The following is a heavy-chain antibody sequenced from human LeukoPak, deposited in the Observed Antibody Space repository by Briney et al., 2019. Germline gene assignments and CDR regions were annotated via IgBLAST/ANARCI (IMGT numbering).Heavy chain of an antibody. CDR1: GGSFSGYY. CDR3: ARDRIIFGVVRAFDY. J-gene: IGHJ4*02. V-gene: IGHV4-34*01. D-gene: IGHD3-3*02. Sequence: SETLSLTCAVYGGSFSGYYWSWIRQPPGKGLEWIGEINHSGSTNYNPSLKSRVTISVDTSKNQFSLKLSSVTAADTAVYYCARDRIIFGVVRAFDYWGQGTLVTVSS. CDR2: INHSGST.